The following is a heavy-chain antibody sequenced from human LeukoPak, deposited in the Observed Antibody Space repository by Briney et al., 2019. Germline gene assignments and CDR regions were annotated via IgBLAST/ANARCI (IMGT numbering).Heavy chain of an antibody. V-gene: IGHV4-34*01. J-gene: IGHJ4*02. CDR2: INDSGTT. CDR3: ARDRDGSHEY. CDR1: GGSFGGYF. Sequence: SETLSLTCAVYGGSFGGYFWTWTRQPPGKGLEWIGEINDSGTTNYNPSLKSRVTISLDTSKNQFSLNLRFVTAADTAVYYCARDRDGSHEYWGQGTLVTVSS. D-gene: IGHD1-26*01.